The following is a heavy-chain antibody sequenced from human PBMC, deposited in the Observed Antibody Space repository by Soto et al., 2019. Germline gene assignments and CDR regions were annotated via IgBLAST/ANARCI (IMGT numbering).Heavy chain of an antibody. CDR1: GGSFSGDY. D-gene: IGHD3-22*01. CDR2: GNHSGST. Sequence: SETLSLTCAVYGGSFSGDYWSWIRQRPGKGLGWIGEGNHSGSTSYNPSLKSRGTISVYTAKNQFSLKLSSVTAAATAVYSCERQTYYYDSSGYYLSPFDYWGQGTLVTVSS. J-gene: IGHJ4*02. V-gene: IGHV4-34*01. CDR3: ERQTYYYDSSGYYLSPFDY.